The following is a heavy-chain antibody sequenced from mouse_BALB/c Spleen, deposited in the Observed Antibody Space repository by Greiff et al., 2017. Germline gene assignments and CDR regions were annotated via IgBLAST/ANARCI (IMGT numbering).Heavy chain of an antibody. CDR2: ISSGGSYT. CDR1: GFTFSSYA. J-gene: IGHJ2*01. CDR3: ARDKGGYPDY. V-gene: IGHV5-9-4*01. D-gene: IGHD2-14*01. Sequence: EVQRVESGGGLVKPGGSLKLSCAASGFTFSSYAMSWVRQSPEKRLEWVAEISSGGSYTYYPDTVTGRFTISRDNAKNTLYLEMSSLRSEDTAMYYCARDKGGYPDYWGQGTTLTVSA.